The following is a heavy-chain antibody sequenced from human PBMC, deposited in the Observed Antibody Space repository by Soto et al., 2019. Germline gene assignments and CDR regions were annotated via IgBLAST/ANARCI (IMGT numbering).Heavy chain of an antibody. CDR1: GYTFTSYD. Sequence: ASVKVSCKASGYTFTSYDINWVRQATGQGLEWMGWMNPNSGNTGYAQKFQGRVTVTRNTSISTAYMELSSLRSEDTAVYYCARGSSSSWYVFSPYYFDYWGQGTLVTVSS. D-gene: IGHD6-13*01. V-gene: IGHV1-8*01. CDR3: ARGSSSSWYVFSPYYFDY. J-gene: IGHJ4*02. CDR2: MNPNSGNT.